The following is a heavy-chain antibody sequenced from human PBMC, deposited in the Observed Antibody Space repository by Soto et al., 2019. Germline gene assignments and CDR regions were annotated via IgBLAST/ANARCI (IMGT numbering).Heavy chain of an antibody. V-gene: IGHV1-46*01. CDR3: ARGAITVTGFEEFDY. Sequence: ASVKVSCKASGYTFTSYYMHWVRQATGQGLEWMGIINPSGGSTSYAQKFQGRVTMTRDTSTSTVYMELSSLRSEDTAVYYCARGAITVTGFEEFDYWGQGTLVTVSS. J-gene: IGHJ4*02. D-gene: IGHD4-17*01. CDR1: GYTFTSYY. CDR2: INPSGGST.